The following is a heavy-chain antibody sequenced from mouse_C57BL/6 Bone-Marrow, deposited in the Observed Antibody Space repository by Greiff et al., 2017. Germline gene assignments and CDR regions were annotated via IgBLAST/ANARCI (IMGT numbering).Heavy chain of an antibody. J-gene: IGHJ3*01. CDR2: IYPRDGST. D-gene: IGHD2-1*01. CDR3: ASPPYGNYVGFAY. Sequence: VKLVESGPELVKPGASVKLSCKASGYTFTSYDINWVKQRPGQGLEWIGWIYPRDGSTKYNEKFKGKATLTVDTSSSTAYMELHSLTSEDSAVYFCASPPYGNYVGFAYWGQGTLVTVSA. V-gene: IGHV1-85*01. CDR1: GYTFTSYD.